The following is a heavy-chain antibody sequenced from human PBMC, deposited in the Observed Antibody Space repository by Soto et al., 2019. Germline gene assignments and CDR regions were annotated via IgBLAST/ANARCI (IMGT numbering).Heavy chain of an antibody. CDR3: ARMGPRAARPNY. CDR2: VSSSGTTI. CDR1: GFTFSDYD. J-gene: IGHJ4*02. V-gene: IGHV3-11*01. D-gene: IGHD6-6*01. Sequence: QVQLVESGGGLVKPGGSLRLSCAASGFTFSDYDMSWIRQAPGKGLEWVSFVSSSGTTIYYADSVKGRFTISRDNAKNSQYLQMNSLRAEDTAVYYCARMGPRAARPNYWGQGTLVTVSS.